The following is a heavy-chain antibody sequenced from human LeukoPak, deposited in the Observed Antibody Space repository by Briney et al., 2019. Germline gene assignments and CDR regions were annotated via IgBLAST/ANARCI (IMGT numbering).Heavy chain of an antibody. V-gene: IGHV4-31*03. CDR3: ARDIPRDGYNTGDAFDI. CDR2: IYYSGST. D-gene: IGHD5-24*01. Sequence: SETLSLTCTVSGGSISSGGYYWSWIRQHPGKGLEWIGYIYYSGSTYYNPFLKSRVTISVDTSKNQFSLKLSSVTAADTAVYYCARDIPRDGYNTGDAFDIWGQGTMVTVSS. CDR1: GGSISSGGYY. J-gene: IGHJ3*02.